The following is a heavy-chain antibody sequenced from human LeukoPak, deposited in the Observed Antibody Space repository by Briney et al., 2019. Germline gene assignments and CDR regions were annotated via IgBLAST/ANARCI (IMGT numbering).Heavy chain of an antibody. J-gene: IGHJ4*02. V-gene: IGHV3-23*01. CDR1: GFTFSSYA. CDR2: ISGSGGST. CDR3: AKDPRIMITFGGVMSDY. Sequence: GGSLRLSCAASGFTFSSYAMSWVRQAPGKGLEWVSAISGSGGSTYYADSVKGRFTISRDNSKNTLYLQMNSLRAEDTAVYYCAKDPRIMITFGGVMSDYWGQGTLVTVSS. D-gene: IGHD3-16*01.